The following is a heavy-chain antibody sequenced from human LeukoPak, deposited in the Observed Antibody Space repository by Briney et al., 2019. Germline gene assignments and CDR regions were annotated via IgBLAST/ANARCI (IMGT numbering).Heavy chain of an antibody. J-gene: IGHJ4*02. D-gene: IGHD3-9*01. CDR1: GYTFTGYY. CDR3: ARGQYYDILTGYYRPFDY. CDR2: INPNSGGT. Sequence: ASVKVSCKASGYTFTGYYIHWVRQAPGQGLEWMGWINPNSGGTNYAQNFQGRVTTTRDTSISTAYMELSRLRSDDTAVYYCARGQYYDILTGYYRPFDYWGQGTLVTVSS. V-gene: IGHV1-2*02.